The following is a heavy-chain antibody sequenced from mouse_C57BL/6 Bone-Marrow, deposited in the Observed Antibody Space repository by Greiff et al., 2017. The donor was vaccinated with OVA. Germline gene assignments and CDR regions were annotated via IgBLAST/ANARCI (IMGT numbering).Heavy chain of an antibody. D-gene: IGHD4-1*01. J-gene: IGHJ2*01. Sequence: EVQLQESGGGLVQPGESLKLSCESNEYEFPSHDMSWVRKTPEQRLELVAAINSDGGSTNYPDTMKRRFIISRDNTKKTLYLQMSSLRSEDTALYYCARQNWDYYWGQGTTLTVSS. CDR2: INSDGGST. CDR3: ARQNWDYY. V-gene: IGHV5-2*01. CDR1: EYEFPSHD.